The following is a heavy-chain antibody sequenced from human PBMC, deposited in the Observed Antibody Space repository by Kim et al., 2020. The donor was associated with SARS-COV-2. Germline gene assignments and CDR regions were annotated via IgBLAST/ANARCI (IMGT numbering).Heavy chain of an antibody. J-gene: IGHJ6*02. CDR1: GFTFSSYW. V-gene: IGHV3-7*01. Sequence: GALRLSCAASGFTFSSYWMSWVRQAPGKGLEWVANIKQDGSEKYYVDSVKGRFTISRDNAKNSLYLQMNSLRAEDTAVYYCVRSLDYYYYGMDVWGQGTTVTVSS. D-gene: IGHD3-16*02. CDR2: IKQDGSEK. CDR3: VRSLDYYYYGMDV.